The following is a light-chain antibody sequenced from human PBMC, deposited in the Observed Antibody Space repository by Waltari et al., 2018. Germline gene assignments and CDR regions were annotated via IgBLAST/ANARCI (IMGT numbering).Light chain of an antibody. J-gene: IGKJ2*01. CDR3: LQHDNFPLT. Sequence: KRSKEIEDNVNCDQQKLGESPFFVILESTTRVHGISPRFSGSVYGRDFTLTINNIQSEDAAYYFCLQHDNFPLTFGQGTKVEIK. V-gene: IGKV5-2*01. CDR1: KEIEDN. CDR2: EST.